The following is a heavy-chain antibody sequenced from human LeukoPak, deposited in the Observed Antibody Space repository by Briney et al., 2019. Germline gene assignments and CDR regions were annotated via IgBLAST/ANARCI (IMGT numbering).Heavy chain of an antibody. J-gene: IGHJ4*02. CDR3: ARAKVAAYFDY. D-gene: IGHD2-15*01. CDR1: GFNFNTYS. Sequence: GGSLRLSCAASGFNFNTYSMNWVRQAPGKGLEWVSSISGSGSYIYYADSVKGRFTISRDNAKNSLYLQMNSLRAEDTAVYYCARAKVAAYFDYWGQGTLVTVSS. CDR2: ISGSGSYI. V-gene: IGHV3-21*01.